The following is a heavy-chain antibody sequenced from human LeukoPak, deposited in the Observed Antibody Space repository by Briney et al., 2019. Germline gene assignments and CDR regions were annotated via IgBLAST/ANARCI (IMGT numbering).Heavy chain of an antibody. D-gene: IGHD3-10*01. V-gene: IGHV3-48*03. J-gene: IGHJ4*02. CDR2: ISVSGTTT. Sequence: SGGSLRLSCAASGFTFSNYEMNWVRQAPGKGLEWISYISVSGTTTYYADSVKGRFTISRDDAKNSLYLQMNRLRVEDAAIYYCARDKEWFWNFDYWGQGTLVTVSS. CDR3: ARDKEWFWNFDY. CDR1: GFTFSNYE.